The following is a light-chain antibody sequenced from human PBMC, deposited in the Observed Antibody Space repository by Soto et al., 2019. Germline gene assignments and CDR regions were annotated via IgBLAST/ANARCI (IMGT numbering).Light chain of an antibody. V-gene: IGKV3-20*01. J-gene: IGKJ1*01. CDR2: GAP. Sequence: EIVLTQSPGTLSLSPGERATLSCRASQSVSSSYLAWYQQKPGQAPRLLIYGAPSRATGIPDRVSGSGSGRDFTLTISRLEPDDFAVYYCQQYGNSPLTFGQGTKVDIK. CDR3: QQYGNSPLT. CDR1: QSVSSSY.